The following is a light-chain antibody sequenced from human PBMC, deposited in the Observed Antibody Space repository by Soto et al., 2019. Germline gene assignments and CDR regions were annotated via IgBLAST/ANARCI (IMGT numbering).Light chain of an antibody. J-gene: IGKJ1*01. CDR1: QSVSGSY. CDR2: DAS. V-gene: IGKV3-20*01. CDR3: QQYATRPWT. Sequence: EIMLTQSPGTLSLSPGERATLSCRARQSVSGSYLAWYQQKPGQSPRLLIYDASSRATGIPDRFSGSGSGTDFTLTISRLEHEDFAVYYCQQYATRPWTFGQGTKVESK.